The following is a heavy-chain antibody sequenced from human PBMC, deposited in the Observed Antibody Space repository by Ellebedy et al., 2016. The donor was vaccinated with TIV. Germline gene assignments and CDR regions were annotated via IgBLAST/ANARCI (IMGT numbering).Heavy chain of an antibody. CDR1: GFTFSNYG. CDR3: VRDEGSSTSHIRRKYDYGMDV. D-gene: IGHD2-2*01. Sequence: GESLKISCAASGFTFSNYGMHWVRQAQGKGLKWVAVIWYVGNNQNYADSVKGRFSIFRDNSNNTLYLQMNRLRAGDTAVYYWVRDEGSSTSHIRRKYDYGMDVWGQGTTVTVS. V-gene: IGHV3-33*08. J-gene: IGHJ6*02. CDR2: IWYVGNNQ.